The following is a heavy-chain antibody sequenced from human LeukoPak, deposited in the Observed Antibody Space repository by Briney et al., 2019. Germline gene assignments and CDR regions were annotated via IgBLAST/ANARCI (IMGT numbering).Heavy chain of an antibody. CDR2: IYTSGST. D-gene: IGHD3-22*01. J-gene: IGHJ4*02. V-gene: IGHV4-61*02. CDR3: ARRAYYDSSGYYHFDH. CDR1: GGSISSGSYY. Sequence: SETLSLTCTVSGGSISSGSYYWSWLRQPAGKGLEWIGRIYTSGSTNYNRALKSRVTISADTSKNQFSLKLSSVTAADTAVYYCARRAYYDSSGYYHFDHWGQGTLVTVSS.